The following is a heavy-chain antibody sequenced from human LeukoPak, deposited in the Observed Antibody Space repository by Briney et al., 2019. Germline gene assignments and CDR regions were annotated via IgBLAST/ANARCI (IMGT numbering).Heavy chain of an antibody. V-gene: IGHV6-1*01. Sequence: SQTLSLTCAISGDSVSSNSAAWNWIRQSPSRGLEWLGRTYYRSKWYNDYAVSVKSRITINPDTSKNQFSLLLSSVTPEDTAVYYCARQNNTYHHYNLGWFDPWGQGTLVTVSS. J-gene: IGHJ5*02. D-gene: IGHD5-24*01. CDR3: ARQNNTYHHYNLGWFDP. CDR1: GDSVSSNSAA. CDR2: TYYRSKWYN.